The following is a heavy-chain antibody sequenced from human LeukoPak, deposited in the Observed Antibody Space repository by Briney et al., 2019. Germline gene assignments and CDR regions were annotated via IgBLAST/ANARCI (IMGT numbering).Heavy chain of an antibody. CDR1: GYTFTRYY. J-gene: IGHJ3*02. CDR2: INPNIGGT. Sequence: GASVKVFCKASGYTFTRYYMHWVRQAPGQGLEWMGWINPNIGGTNDAQMFQGRVTMTRATPVSTVHLELRRLISDDTSVYYWARWVAAGTRAFDIWGQGTMVTVSS. V-gene: IGHV1-2*02. CDR3: ARWVAAGTRAFDI. D-gene: IGHD6-13*01.